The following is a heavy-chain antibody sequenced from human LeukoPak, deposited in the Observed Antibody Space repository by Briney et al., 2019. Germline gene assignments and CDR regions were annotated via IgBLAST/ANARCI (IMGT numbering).Heavy chain of an antibody. CDR2: INWNGGST. CDR1: GFTFDDYG. CDR3: ARGGSYSHPYYFDY. J-gene: IGHJ4*02. V-gene: IGHV3-20*04. Sequence: GGSLRLSCAASGFTFDDYGTSWVRQAPGKGLEWVSGINWNGGSTGYADSVKGRFTISRDNAKNSLYLQMNSLRAEDTALYYCARGGSYSHPYYFDYWGQGTLVTVSS. D-gene: IGHD1-26*01.